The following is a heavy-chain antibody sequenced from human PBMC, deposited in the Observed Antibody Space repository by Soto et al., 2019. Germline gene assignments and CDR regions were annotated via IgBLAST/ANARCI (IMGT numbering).Heavy chain of an antibody. Sequence: QVQLVESGGGVVQPGRSLRLSCAASGFMFSSYAMHWVRQAPGKGLEWVAVKTYDGSNKYYADSVKGRFTISRDNSKNTLYLQMKSLRAEDTAVYYGARAGWLLVDYWGQGTLVTVSS. CDR3: ARAGWLLVDY. J-gene: IGHJ4*02. D-gene: IGHD5-12*01. CDR1: GFMFSSYA. CDR2: KTYDGSNK. V-gene: IGHV3-30-3*01.